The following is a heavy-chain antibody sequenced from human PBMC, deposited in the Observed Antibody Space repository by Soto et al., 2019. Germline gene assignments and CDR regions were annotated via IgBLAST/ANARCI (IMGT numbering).Heavy chain of an antibody. Sequence: EVQLVESGGGLVQPGGTLRLSCAASGITFSDHYMDLVRQARGKGLEWVGRSKKKADRYTTVYAASVKGRLTISRDGSKNSLFVQMDSLKNEDTAVYYCTVWGSGNDFWASWGQGSLVTVSS. J-gene: IGHJ4*02. CDR2: SKKKADRYTT. CDR1: GITFSDHY. CDR3: TVWGSGNDFWAS. V-gene: IGHV3-72*01. D-gene: IGHD3-3*01.